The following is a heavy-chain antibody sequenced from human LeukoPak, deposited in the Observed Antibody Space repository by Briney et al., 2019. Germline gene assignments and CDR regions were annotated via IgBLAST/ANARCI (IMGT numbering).Heavy chain of an antibody. V-gene: IGHV3-7*01. CDR3: AREFLYSEQLVRSLAFDY. Sequence: PGGSLRLSCAASGFTFSTYWMSWVRQAPGKGLEWVANIKLDGSEKYYVDSVKGRFTISRDNSKNTLYLQMNSLRAEDTAVYYCAREFLYSEQLVRSLAFDYWGQGTLVTVSS. J-gene: IGHJ4*02. CDR1: GFTFSTYW. CDR2: IKLDGSEK. D-gene: IGHD6-13*01.